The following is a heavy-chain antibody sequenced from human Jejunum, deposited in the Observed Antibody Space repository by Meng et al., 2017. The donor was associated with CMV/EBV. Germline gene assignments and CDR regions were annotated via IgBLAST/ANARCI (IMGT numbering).Heavy chain of an antibody. V-gene: IGHV3-21*01. D-gene: IGHD2-2*01. Sequence: FPFSNYSMSWVRRAPGKGLEWVSSIGRSNLCIFYTASVQGRFTVSRDDAKNSLYLHMNSLRAEDTAVYYCARDLWDSVAVPANWFGPWGQGTLVTVSS. CDR1: FPFSNYS. CDR2: IGRSNLCI. CDR3: ARDLWDSVAVPANWFGP. J-gene: IGHJ5*02.